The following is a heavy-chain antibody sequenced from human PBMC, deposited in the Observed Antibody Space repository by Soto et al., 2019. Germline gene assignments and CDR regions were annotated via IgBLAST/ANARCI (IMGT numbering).Heavy chain of an antibody. CDR3: TRSIVLAGTGAFDL. J-gene: IGHJ4*02. D-gene: IGHD2-15*01. Sequence: VHLVQSGAEVKKPGASLKVSCKASGYNLVDYNVHWVRQAPGQGLEWMGWINPSTGGPRYTQKFQGRVTITSDTSINTAYLEINRMNSDDTAVYFCTRSIVLAGTGAFDLWGQGTLVTVSS. CDR1: GYNLVDYN. CDR2: INPSTGGP. V-gene: IGHV1-2*02.